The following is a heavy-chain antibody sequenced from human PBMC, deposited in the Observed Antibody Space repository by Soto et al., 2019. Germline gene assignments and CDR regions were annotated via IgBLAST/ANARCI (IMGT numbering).Heavy chain of an antibody. Sequence: SETLSLTCTVSGGSISSGGYYWSWIRQHPGKGLEWIGYIYYSGSTYYNPSLKSRATISVDTSKNQFSLQLNSVTAADTAVYYCARLGTGTTWDYWGQGTLVTVS. D-gene: IGHD1-1*01. CDR2: IYYSGST. V-gene: IGHV4-31*03. CDR3: ARLGTGTTWDY. J-gene: IGHJ4*02. CDR1: GGSISSGGYY.